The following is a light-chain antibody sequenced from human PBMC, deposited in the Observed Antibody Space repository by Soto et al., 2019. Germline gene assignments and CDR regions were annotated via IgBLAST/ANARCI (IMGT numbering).Light chain of an antibody. CDR3: QQYSKEST. J-gene: IGKJ2*01. CDR1: QSVSNW. V-gene: IGKV1-5*03. Sequence: DVEMTQSPSTVPTSIGDRVTINCRASQSVSNWLAWYQQKPGKAPKLLIYKASRLESGVPSRFSASGSGTDFTLTINSLQSDDFATYFCQQYSKESTFGQGTKLQIK. CDR2: KAS.